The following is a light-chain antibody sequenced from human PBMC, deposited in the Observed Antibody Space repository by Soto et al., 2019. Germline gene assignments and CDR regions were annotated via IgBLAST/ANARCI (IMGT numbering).Light chain of an antibody. V-gene: IGLV2-14*01. Sequence: QSSLTQPASVSGSPGQSITITCTGTSSDVGGYNYVSWYQQHPGKAPKFMIYDVSNRPSGISNRFSGSKSDNTASLTICGLQAEDEADYFCCSYTTSNTRQIVFVTGTKVNFL. J-gene: IGLJ1*01. CDR2: DVS. CDR1: SSDVGGYNY. CDR3: CSYTTSNTRQIV.